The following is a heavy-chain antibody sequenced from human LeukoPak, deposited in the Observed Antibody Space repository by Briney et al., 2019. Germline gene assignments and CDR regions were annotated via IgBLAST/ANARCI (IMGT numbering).Heavy chain of an antibody. CDR2: INHSGST. CDR1: GGSFSGYY. J-gene: IGHJ4*02. CDR3: ARRMVRGGKLDY. Sequence: PSETLSLTCAVHGGSFSGYYWSWIRQPPGKGLEWIGEINHSGSTNYNPSPKSRVTISVDTSKNQFSLKLSSVTAADTAVYYCARRMVRGGKLDYWGQGTLVTVSS. V-gene: IGHV4-34*01. D-gene: IGHD3-10*01.